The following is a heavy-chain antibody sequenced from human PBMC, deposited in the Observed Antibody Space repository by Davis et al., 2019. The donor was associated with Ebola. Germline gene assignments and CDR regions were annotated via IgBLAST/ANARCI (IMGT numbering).Heavy chain of an antibody. J-gene: IGHJ4*02. CDR3: ASWGPYDYVWGSYGY. CDR2: ISHTGDT. D-gene: IGHD3-16*01. Sequence: MPSETLSLTCAVYSGSFSGYYWSWIRQSPGKGLEWIGEISHTGDTNYNPSLKSRVTISVDTSKNQFSLKLSSVTAADTAVYYCASWGPYDYVWGSYGYWGQGTLVTVSS. CDR1: SGSFSGYY. V-gene: IGHV4-34*01.